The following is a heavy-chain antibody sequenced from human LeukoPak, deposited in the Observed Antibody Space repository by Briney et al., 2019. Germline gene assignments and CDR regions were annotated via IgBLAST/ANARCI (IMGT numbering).Heavy chain of an antibody. V-gene: IGHV3-30-3*02. J-gene: IGHJ4*02. Sequence: PGGSLRLSCAASGFTFSSYAMHWVRQAPGKGLEWVAVISYDGSNKYYADSVKGRFTISRDNSKNTLYLQMNSLRAEDTAVYYCAKSSSWTCFDYWGQGTLVTVSS. D-gene: IGHD6-13*01. CDR3: AKSSSWTCFDY. CDR1: GFTFSSYA. CDR2: ISYDGSNK.